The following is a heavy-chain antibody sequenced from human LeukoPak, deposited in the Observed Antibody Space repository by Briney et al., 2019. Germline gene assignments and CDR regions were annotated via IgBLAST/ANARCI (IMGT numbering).Heavy chain of an antibody. J-gene: IGHJ5*02. Sequence: GGSLRLSCAASGFTFSSYAMNWVRQAPGKGLEWVSGISGSGGSTYNADSVKGRFTISRDNSKNTLYLRMNSLRAEDTAVYYCAKDRYSNYGNWFDPWGQGTLVTVFS. V-gene: IGHV3-23*01. CDR1: GFTFSSYA. CDR3: AKDRYSNYGNWFDP. D-gene: IGHD4-11*01. CDR2: ISGSGGST.